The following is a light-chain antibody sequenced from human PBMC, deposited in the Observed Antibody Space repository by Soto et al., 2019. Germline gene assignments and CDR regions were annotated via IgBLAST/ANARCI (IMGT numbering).Light chain of an antibody. CDR3: QQYENSTST. V-gene: IGKV3-20*01. Sequence: ESVLTQSPGILSVSQGERASLSXGASHSISTSFLAWSQPEPGXAPRLXXAGXSSRATGSPDRLSGTGSETDFTLTISRLDPEDFAAYYCQQYENSTSTFGQGTRLEIK. J-gene: IGKJ5*01. CDR2: GXS. CDR1: HSISTSF.